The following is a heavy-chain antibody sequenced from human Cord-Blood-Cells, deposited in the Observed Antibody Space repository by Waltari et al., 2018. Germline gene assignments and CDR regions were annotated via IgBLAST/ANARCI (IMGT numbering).Heavy chain of an antibody. J-gene: IGHJ2*01. V-gene: IGHV5-51*01. Sequence: VQLVQSGAAVKKPGASLKISCKGSGYSFPSYWIGWVRQMHGKGLEWMGIIYPGDSDTRYSPSFQGQVTISADKSISTAYLQWSSLKASDTAMYYCARIGGTGDFPHYWYFDLWGRGTLVTVSS. CDR2: IYPGDSDT. CDR1: GYSFPSYW. D-gene: IGHD7-27*01. CDR3: ARIGGTGDFPHYWYFDL.